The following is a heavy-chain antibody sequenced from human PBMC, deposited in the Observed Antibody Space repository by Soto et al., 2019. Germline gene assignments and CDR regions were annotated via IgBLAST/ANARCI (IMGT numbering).Heavy chain of an antibody. Sequence: QVQLQESGPGLVKPSQTLSLTCTVSGGSISSGGYYWSWFRQHTGKGLGWFGYFYYSGSTYYNPTLKCHVTISVVTSKNQFSPKISSVTAADTAVYYCARGGLRDGYNSPDYLGQGTLVTVSS. J-gene: IGHJ4*02. D-gene: IGHD5-12*01. CDR2: FYYSGST. CDR1: GGSISSGGYY. CDR3: ARGGLRDGYNSPDY. V-gene: IGHV4-31*01.